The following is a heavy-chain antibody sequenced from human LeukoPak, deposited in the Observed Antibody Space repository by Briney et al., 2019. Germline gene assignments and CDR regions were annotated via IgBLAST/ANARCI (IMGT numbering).Heavy chain of an antibody. CDR2: ISGSGAST. J-gene: IGHJ5*02. Sequence: GGSLRLSCAASGSTSSTYAMSWVRQAPGKGLEWVSAISGSGASTYYADSVTGRFTISRDNSKNTVFLHMTTLRVEDTALYYCARWGGSFSSRFDPWGQGTLVTVSS. CDR3: ARWGGSFSSRFDP. D-gene: IGHD1-26*01. V-gene: IGHV3-23*01. CDR1: GSTSSTYA.